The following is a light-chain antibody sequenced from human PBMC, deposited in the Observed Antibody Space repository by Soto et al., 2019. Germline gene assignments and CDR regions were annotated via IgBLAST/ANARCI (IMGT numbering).Light chain of an antibody. CDR1: QSVSNNY. CDR2: GAS. Sequence: IVLTQSTGTLSLSAGERATLSWRSSQSVSNNYLAWYQQKPGPAPRLLIYGASNRATGTPDRFSVSGSGTDCTLTISRLEPGDFAVYYCQQYGDSPRSFGQGTKVDIK. J-gene: IGKJ1*01. V-gene: IGKV3-20*01. CDR3: QQYGDSPRS.